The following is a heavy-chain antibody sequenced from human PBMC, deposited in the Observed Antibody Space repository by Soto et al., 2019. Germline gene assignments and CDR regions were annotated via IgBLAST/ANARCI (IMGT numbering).Heavy chain of an antibody. CDR2: IIPMFGTT. Sequence: QVQLMQSGAEVKKPGSSVKVSCEASGGSFSTYGMNWVRLAPGQGLEWLGGIIPMFGTTNYAQKFKGRVTITADESTNTVYMELNYLRSEDTAMYYCARELDPYYGGNSLSLDYWGQGTLVTVSS. J-gene: IGHJ4*02. V-gene: IGHV1-69*13. CDR3: ARELDPYYGGNSLSLDY. D-gene: IGHD4-17*01. CDR1: GGSFSTYG.